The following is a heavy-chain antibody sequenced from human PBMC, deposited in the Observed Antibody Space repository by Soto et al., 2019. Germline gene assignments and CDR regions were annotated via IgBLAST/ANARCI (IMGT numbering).Heavy chain of an antibody. CDR1: GGSISGYY. D-gene: IGHD6-6*01. CDR2: IYNSGST. Sequence: SETLSLTCTVSGGSISGYYWIWIRQPPGKGLEWIGYIYNSGSTNNNPSLKSRVTISLDTSKNQFSLILTSVTAADTAVYYCARTPFRAAARPDVWXQGTLVTVSS. CDR3: ARTPFRAAARPDV. J-gene: IGHJ4*02. V-gene: IGHV4-59*01.